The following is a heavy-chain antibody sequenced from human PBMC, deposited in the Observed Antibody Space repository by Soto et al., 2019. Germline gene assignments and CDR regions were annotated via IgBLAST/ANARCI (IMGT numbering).Heavy chain of an antibody. CDR3: AGRGKNGYFGIDV. CDR1: GYSFSTYW. CDR2: IYPGDSDT. Sequence: GESLKISCKGFGYSFSTYWIGWVRQMPGEGLEWMGIIYPGDSDTRYRPSLQGQVTISADKSISTAFLQWSSLKASDTAIYYCAGRGKNGYFGIDVWGQGTTVTVSS. D-gene: IGHD3-16*01. J-gene: IGHJ6*02. V-gene: IGHV5-51*01.